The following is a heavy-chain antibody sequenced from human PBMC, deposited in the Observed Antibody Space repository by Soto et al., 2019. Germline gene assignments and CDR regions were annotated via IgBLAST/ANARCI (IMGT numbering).Heavy chain of an antibody. Sequence: QVQLVQSGAEVKKPGSSVKVSCKASGVTFSNFAISWVRQAPGQGLEWMGGFIPIFGTLNYAQRYQGRLTISADESTSTADMALSRLRSEDTAVYYCARFEQLVLHWGQGTLVTVSS. D-gene: IGHD6-13*01. CDR2: FIPIFGTL. CDR3: ARFEQLVLH. CDR1: GVTFSNFA. V-gene: IGHV1-69*01. J-gene: IGHJ1*01.